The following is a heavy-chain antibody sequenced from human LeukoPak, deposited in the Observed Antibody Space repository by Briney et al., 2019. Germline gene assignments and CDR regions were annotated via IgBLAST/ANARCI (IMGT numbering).Heavy chain of an antibody. CDR2: IDYSGRT. CDR1: GGSISSYY. CDR3: ASHIAIVVVPASPPPYRMDV. V-gene: IGHV4-59*01. D-gene: IGHD2-2*01. J-gene: IGHJ6*02. Sequence: AATRSLTCAGAGGSISSYYGSWSRQAPGKGLEGMGYIDYSGRTNYNPSLKSRVTISVDTSKNHSSLKPISVPAAATSLYYCASHIAIVVVPASPPPYRMDVWGQGTTVTVSS.